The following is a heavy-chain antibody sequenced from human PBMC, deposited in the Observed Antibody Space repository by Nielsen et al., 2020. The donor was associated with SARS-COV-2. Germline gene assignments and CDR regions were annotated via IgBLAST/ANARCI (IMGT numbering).Heavy chain of an antibody. Sequence: SETLSLTCTVSGGSISSGGYYWSWIRQHTGKGLEWIGYIYYSGSTYYNPSLKSRVTISVDTSKNQFSLKLSSVTAADTAVYYCARAMITGRIFGVVGAFYIWGQGTMVTVSS. CDR1: GGSISSGGYY. CDR2: IYYSGST. CDR3: ARAMITGRIFGVVGAFYI. V-gene: IGHV4-31*03. J-gene: IGHJ3*02. D-gene: IGHD3-3*01.